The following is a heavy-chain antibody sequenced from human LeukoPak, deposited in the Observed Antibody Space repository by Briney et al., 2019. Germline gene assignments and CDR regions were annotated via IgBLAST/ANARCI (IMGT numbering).Heavy chain of an antibody. Sequence: GGSLRLSCAASGFTFSSYAMSWVRQAPGKGLEWVSAISGSGGSTYYADSVKGRFTISRDNSKNTLYLQMNSLRAEDTAVYYCAKDFFRTDIVVVPAAINWFDPWGQGTLVTVSS. J-gene: IGHJ5*02. D-gene: IGHD2-2*01. CDR2: ISGSGGST. CDR1: GFTFSSYA. V-gene: IGHV3-23*01. CDR3: AKDFFRTDIVVVPAAINWFDP.